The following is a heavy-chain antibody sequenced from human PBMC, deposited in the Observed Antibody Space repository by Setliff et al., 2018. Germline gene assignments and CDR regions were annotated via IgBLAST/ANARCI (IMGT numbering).Heavy chain of an antibody. CDR1: EFTFSSFA. Sequence: HPGGSLRLSCVASEFTFSSFAMTWVRQAPGGGLQWVSVINDSAGSTYYADSVKGRFTISRDNSKNTLYLQMNSLSAEDKAFYYCAKGGHVDYCGQGTLVTVSS. CDR2: INDSAGST. CDR3: AKGGHVDY. V-gene: IGHV3-23*01. J-gene: IGHJ4*02.